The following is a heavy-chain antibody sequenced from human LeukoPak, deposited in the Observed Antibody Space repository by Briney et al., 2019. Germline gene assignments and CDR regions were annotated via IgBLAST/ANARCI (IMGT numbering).Heavy chain of an antibody. Sequence: SETLSLTCTVSGGSIGSYYWSWIRQPPGEGLEWIGYIYYTGNTNFNPSPKSRVTISVDTSKNQFSLKLTSVTAADAAVYYCARGGGAAGYDNEFDYWGQGALVTVSS. CDR2: IYYTGNT. CDR1: GGSIGSYY. V-gene: IGHV4-59*01. J-gene: IGHJ4*02. D-gene: IGHD5-12*01. CDR3: ARGGGAAGYDNEFDY.